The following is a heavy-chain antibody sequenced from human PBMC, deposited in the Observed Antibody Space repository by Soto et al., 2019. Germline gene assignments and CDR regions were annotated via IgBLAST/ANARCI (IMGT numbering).Heavy chain of an antibody. Sequence: PSETLSLTCAVSGASIGTSNWWSWVRQSPGKGLEWIGEIHDSGSTKYNPSLKSRVTISLDKSKNQFSLNVSSVTAADTAVYYCARRLGYCSSISCQPFGEWGQGTLVTVSS. CDR3: ARRLGYCSSISCQPFGE. CDR1: GASIGTSNW. CDR2: IHDSGST. J-gene: IGHJ4*02. V-gene: IGHV4-4*02. D-gene: IGHD2-2*01.